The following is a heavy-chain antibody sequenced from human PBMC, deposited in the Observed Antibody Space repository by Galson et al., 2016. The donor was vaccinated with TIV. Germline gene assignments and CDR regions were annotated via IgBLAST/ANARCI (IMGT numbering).Heavy chain of an antibody. J-gene: IGHJ6*02. CDR2: ISYSGNTM. V-gene: IGHV3-11*04. CDR1: GFTFTGYY. D-gene: IGHD3-22*01. CDR3: ARATTMRVADYYHGMDV. Sequence: SLRLSCAASGFTFTGYYMNWVRQVPGKGLEWVSYISYSGNTMYYADSVRGRFTISRDNVKNSLYLQMNSLRAEDTAVYFCARATTMRVADYYHGMDVWGQGATVTVSS.